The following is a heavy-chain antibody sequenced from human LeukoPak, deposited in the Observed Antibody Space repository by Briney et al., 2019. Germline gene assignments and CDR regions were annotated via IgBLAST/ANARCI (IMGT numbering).Heavy chain of an antibody. CDR2: ISAYNGNT. J-gene: IGHJ4*02. CDR3: ARDRGYCTNGVCYYFDY. V-gene: IGHV1-18*01. CDR1: GYTFTSYG. D-gene: IGHD2-8*01. Sequence: GASVKVSCKAFGYTFTSYGISWVRQAPGQGLEWMGWISAYNGNTNYAQKLQGRVTMTTDTSTSTAYMELRSLRSDDTAVYYCARDRGYCTNGVCYYFDYWGQGTLVTVSS.